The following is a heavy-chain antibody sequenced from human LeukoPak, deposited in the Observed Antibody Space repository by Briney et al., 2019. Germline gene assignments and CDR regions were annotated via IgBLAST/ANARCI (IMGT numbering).Heavy chain of an antibody. D-gene: IGHD3-10*01. Sequence: ASVKVSCKASGYTFTGYYMHWVRQAPGQGLEWMGWINPNSGGTNYAQKFQGRVTMTRDTSISTAYMELSRLRSDDTAVYYCAREEESDANFDYWGQGTLVTLSS. CDR1: GYTFTGYY. CDR2: INPNSGGT. J-gene: IGHJ4*02. V-gene: IGHV1-2*02. CDR3: AREEESDANFDY.